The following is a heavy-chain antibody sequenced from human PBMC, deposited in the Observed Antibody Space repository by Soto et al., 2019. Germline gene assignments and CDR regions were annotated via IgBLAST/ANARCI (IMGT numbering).Heavy chain of an antibody. CDR2: IYYSGST. CDR3: ARGSLGTAGTYYYYGMDV. V-gene: IGHV4-39*01. CDR1: GGSISSSSYY. Sequence: SETLSLTCTVSGGSISSSSYYWGGIRQPPGKGLEWIGSIYYSGSTYYNPSLKSRVTISVDTSKNQFSLKLSSVTAADTAVYYCARGSLGTAGTYYYYGMDVWGQGTTVT. J-gene: IGHJ6*02. D-gene: IGHD6-19*01.